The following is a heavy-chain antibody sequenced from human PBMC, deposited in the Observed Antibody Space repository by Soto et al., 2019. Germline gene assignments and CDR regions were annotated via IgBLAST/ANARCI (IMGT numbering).Heavy chain of an antibody. CDR3: ARARHTDVEAYAQPERFDP. CDR2: IYYSGST. D-gene: IGHD2-2*01. CDR1: GDSLTSGFNF. V-gene: IGHV4-31*03. Sequence: SETLSLTCTVSGDSLTSGFNFWSWIRQYPGKGLEWIGYIYYSGSTFYNPSLKSRVTITVDTSENQFSLKMTSVTAADTAVYYCARARHTDVEAYAQPERFDPWGQGTLVTVSS. J-gene: IGHJ5*02.